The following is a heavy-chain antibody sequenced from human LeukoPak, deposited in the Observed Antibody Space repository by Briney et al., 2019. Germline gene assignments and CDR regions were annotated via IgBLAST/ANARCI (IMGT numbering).Heavy chain of an antibody. CDR3: ARDHQWLAQKYGMDV. Sequence: SETLSLTCTVSGGSIRSYYWSWIPQPPGKGLEWIWYIYYSGSTNYNPSLKSRVTISVDTSKNQFSLKLSSVTAADTAVYYCARDHQWLAQKYGMDVWGKGTTVTVSS. D-gene: IGHD6-19*01. J-gene: IGHJ6*04. CDR1: GGSIRSYY. CDR2: IYYSGST. V-gene: IGHV4-59*01.